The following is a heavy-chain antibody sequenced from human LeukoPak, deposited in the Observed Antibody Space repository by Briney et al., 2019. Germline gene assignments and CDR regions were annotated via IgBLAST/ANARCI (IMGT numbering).Heavy chain of an antibody. J-gene: IGHJ4*02. V-gene: IGHV3-21*01. CDR3: ARDLGIAAAGTRVDY. D-gene: IGHD6-13*01. CDR2: ISSSSSYI. Sequence: GGSLRLSCAASGFTFSSYSMNWVRRAPGKGLEWVSSISSSSSYIYYADSVKGRFTISRDNAKNSLYLQMNSLRAEDTAVYYCARDLGIAAAGTRVDYWAREPWSPSPQ. CDR1: GFTFSSYS.